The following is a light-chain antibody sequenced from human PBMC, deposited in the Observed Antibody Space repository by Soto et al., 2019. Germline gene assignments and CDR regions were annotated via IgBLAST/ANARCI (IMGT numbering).Light chain of an antibody. CDR3: QQYNSYSLNA. CDR2: DAS. Sequence: DIQMTQSPYTLSASVGYRVTITCRASQSISGWLAWYQQKPGKAPKLLIYDASSLESGVPSRFSGSGSGTEFTLTISRLQPDDFATYYCQQYNSYSLNAFGQGTKVEIK. CDR1: QSISGW. J-gene: IGKJ2*01. V-gene: IGKV1-5*01.